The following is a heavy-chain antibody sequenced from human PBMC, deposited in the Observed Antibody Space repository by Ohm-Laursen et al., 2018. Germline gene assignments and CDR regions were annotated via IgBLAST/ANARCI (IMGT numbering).Heavy chain of an antibody. Sequence: SVKVSCKASGGTFSSYAISWVRQAPGQGLEWMGRIIPILGIANYAQKFQGRVTITADKSTSTAYMELSSLRSEDTAVYYCAKNCYGSGSYYNADYWGQGTLVTVSS. J-gene: IGHJ4*02. CDR3: AKNCYGSGSYYNADY. CDR2: IIPILGIA. V-gene: IGHV1-69*04. D-gene: IGHD3-10*01. CDR1: GGTFSSYA.